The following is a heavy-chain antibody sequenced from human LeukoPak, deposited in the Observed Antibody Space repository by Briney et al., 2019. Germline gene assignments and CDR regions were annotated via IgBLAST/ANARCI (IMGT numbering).Heavy chain of an antibody. J-gene: IGHJ4*02. CDR2: IKVDGSST. V-gene: IGHV3-74*01. Sequence: GGSLRLSCADSGFTFSSYWMRWVSQTPGKGLVWVSRIKVDGSSTRYAYSVKGRFTISRHNAKNTLYLQMNSLKAEDTAVYYCTRVRQTGIVVVNHFDYWGQGTQVAVSS. CDR3: TRVRQTGIVVVNHFDY. CDR1: GFTFSSYW. D-gene: IGHD3-22*01.